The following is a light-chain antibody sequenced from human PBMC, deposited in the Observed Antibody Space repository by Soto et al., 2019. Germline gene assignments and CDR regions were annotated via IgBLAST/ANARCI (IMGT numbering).Light chain of an antibody. CDR3: QQYSDRYT. CDR1: QSVSSY. V-gene: IGKV3-11*01. CDR2: DAS. J-gene: IGKJ2*01. Sequence: EIVLTQSPATLSLSPGERATLSCRASQSVSSYLAWYQQKPGQAPRLLIYDASNRATGIPARFSGSGSGIEFTLTISSLLSEDFAAYYCQQYSDRYTFGQGSRLVI.